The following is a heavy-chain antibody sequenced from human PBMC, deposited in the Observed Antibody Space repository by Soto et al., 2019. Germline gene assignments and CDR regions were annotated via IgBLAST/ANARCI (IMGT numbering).Heavy chain of an antibody. D-gene: IGHD6-6*01. CDR2: IYWNDDK. CDR1: GFSLSTSGVG. J-gene: IGHJ4*02. CDR3: AHSRPRRPSYSSSSRVEYYFDY. Sequence: SGPTLVNPTQTLTLTCTFSGFSLSTSGVGVGWIRQPPGKALEWLALIYWNDDKRYSPPLKSRLTITKDTSKNQVVLTMTNMDPVDTATYYCAHSRPRRPSYSSSSRVEYYFDYWGQGTLVTVSS. V-gene: IGHV2-5*01.